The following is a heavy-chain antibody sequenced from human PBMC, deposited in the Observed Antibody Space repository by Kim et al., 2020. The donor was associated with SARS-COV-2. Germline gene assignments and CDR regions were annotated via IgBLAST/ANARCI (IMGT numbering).Heavy chain of an antibody. Sequence: ASVKVSCKASGYTFTSYYMHWVRQAPGQGLEWMGIINPSGGSTSYAQKFQGRVTMTRDTSTSTVYMELSSLRSEDTAVYYCARGQRAREDHDFWSGPLKGGFDPWGQGTLVTVSS. CDR3: ARGQRAREDHDFWSGPLKGGFDP. CDR2: INPSGGST. J-gene: IGHJ5*02. D-gene: IGHD3-3*01. V-gene: IGHV1-46*01. CDR1: GYTFTSYY.